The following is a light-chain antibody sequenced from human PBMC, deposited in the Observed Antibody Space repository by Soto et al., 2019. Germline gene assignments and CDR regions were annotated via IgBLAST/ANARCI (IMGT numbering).Light chain of an antibody. CDR2: AAS. Sequence: AIQMTQSPSSLSAFVGDRVTITCRASQDIRNELGWYQQRPGKAPKLLIYAASTLESGVPLRFSGSGSGTDFTLSISSLRPEDVATYYCLQDNKYPRTFGQGTKVEI. J-gene: IGKJ1*01. CDR3: LQDNKYPRT. V-gene: IGKV1-6*01. CDR1: QDIRNE.